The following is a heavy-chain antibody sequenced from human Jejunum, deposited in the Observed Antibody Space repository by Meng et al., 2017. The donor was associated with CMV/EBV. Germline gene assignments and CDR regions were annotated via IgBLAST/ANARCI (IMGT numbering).Heavy chain of an antibody. CDR2: IYYSGST. Sequence: GDYYWSWIRQPPGKGLEWIGYIYYSGSTYYNPSLKSRVTISVDTSKNQFSLRLRSVTAADTAVYYCARGRLTFYYDSSGYYLDYWGQGTLVTVSS. V-gene: IGHV4-30-4*08. D-gene: IGHD3-22*01. J-gene: IGHJ4*02. CDR3: ARGRLTFYYDSSGYYLDY. CDR1: GDYY.